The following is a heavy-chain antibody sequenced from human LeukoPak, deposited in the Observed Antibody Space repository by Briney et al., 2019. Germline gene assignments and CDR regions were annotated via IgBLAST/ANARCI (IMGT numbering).Heavy chain of an antibody. Sequence: SVKVSCKASGGTFSSYAISWVRQAPGQGLEWMGGIIPIFGTANYAQKFQGRVTITADKSTSTAYMELSSLRSEDTAVYYCARDVGEYCSSTDCYASHYWGQGTLVTVSS. CDR2: IIPIFGTA. J-gene: IGHJ4*02. CDR1: GGTFSSYA. V-gene: IGHV1-69*06. D-gene: IGHD2-2*01. CDR3: ARDVGEYCSSTDCYASHY.